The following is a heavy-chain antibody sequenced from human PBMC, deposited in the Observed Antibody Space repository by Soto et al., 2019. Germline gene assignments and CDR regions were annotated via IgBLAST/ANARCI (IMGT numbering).Heavy chain of an antibody. Sequence: PGGSLRLSCAASGFTFSSYGMHWVRQAPGKGLEWVAVIWYDGSNKYYADSVKGRFTISRDNSKNTLYLQMNSLRAEDTAVYYCARTLDRYSGHDHRYWVQVTLVTVS. CDR2: IWYDGSNK. D-gene: IGHD5-12*01. J-gene: IGHJ1*01. V-gene: IGHV3-33*01. CDR1: GFTFSSYG. CDR3: ARTLDRYSGHDHRY.